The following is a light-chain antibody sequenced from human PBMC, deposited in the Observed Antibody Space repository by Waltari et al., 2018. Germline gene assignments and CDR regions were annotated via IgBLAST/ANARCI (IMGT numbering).Light chain of an antibody. CDR3: QKYDSLPAT. J-gene: IGKJ1*01. CDR2: HAS. Sequence: VLTQSPGPLPLSPGERAPLAYRASRSAIKYFAWYQQTPGRAPRLLIYHASTRATGIPDRFSGSGSGTDFSLTISRLEPDDFAVYYCQKYDSLPATFGQGTRVEIK. CDR1: RSAIKY. V-gene: IGKV3-20*01.